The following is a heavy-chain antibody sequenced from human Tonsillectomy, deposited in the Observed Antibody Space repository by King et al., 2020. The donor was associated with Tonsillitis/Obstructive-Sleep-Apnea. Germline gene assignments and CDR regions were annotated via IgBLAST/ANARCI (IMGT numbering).Heavy chain of an antibody. CDR3: ARAVMTTGTTEADY. CDR2: INPNSGGT. D-gene: IGHD4-17*01. Sequence: VQLVESGAEVKKPGASVKVSCKASGYTFTGYYMHWVRQAPGQGLEWMGRINPNSGGTNYAQNFQGRVTMTRDTSISTAYMELSRLRSDDTAVYSCARAVMTTGTTEADYWGQGTLVTVSS. J-gene: IGHJ4*02. V-gene: IGHV1-2*06. CDR1: GYTFTGYY.